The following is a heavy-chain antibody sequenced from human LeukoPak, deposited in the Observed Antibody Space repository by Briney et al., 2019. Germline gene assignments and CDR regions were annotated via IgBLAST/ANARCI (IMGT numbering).Heavy chain of an antibody. CDR2: IYTSGRT. D-gene: IGHD3-22*01. J-gene: IGHJ6*03. V-gene: IGHV4-4*07. Sequence: PSETLSLTCTVSGGSISSYYWSWIRQPAGKGLEWIGRIYTSGRTNYNPSLKSRVTMSVDTSKNQFSLKLSSVTAADTAVYYCAREKHYYDSSGYYKVPLGYYYYMDVWGKGTTVTVSS. CDR3: AREKHYYDSSGYYKVPLGYYYYMDV. CDR1: GGSISSYY.